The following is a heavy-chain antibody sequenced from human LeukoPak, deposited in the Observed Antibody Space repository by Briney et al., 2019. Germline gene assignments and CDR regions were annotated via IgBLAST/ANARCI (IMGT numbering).Heavy chain of an antibody. D-gene: IGHD6-19*01. V-gene: IGHV4-39*01. CDR3: ARQYGWYTLSCSDY. CDR1: GGSISSSSYY. CDR2: IYYSGST. J-gene: IGHJ4*02. Sequence: PSETLSLTCTVSGGSISSSSYYWGWIRQPPGKGLEWIGSIYYSGSTYYNPSLKSRVTISVDTSKNQFSLKLSSVTAADTAVYYCARQYGWYTLSCSDYWGQGTLVTVSS.